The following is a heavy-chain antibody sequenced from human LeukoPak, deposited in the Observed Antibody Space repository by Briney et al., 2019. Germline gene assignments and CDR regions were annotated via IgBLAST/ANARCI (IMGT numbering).Heavy chain of an antibody. J-gene: IGHJ3*01. D-gene: IGHD2-21*01. V-gene: IGHV3-7*01. CDR3: VRDARLVNIDAFDV. CDR1: EFTFSGYW. Sequence: GGSLRLSCVASEFTFSGYWMSWVRQAPGKGLEWAANINQDGSEKYYVDSVKGRFTISRDNAKNSLSLQMNSPRAEDTAVYYCVRDARLVNIDAFDVWGRGTKVTVSS. CDR2: INQDGSEK.